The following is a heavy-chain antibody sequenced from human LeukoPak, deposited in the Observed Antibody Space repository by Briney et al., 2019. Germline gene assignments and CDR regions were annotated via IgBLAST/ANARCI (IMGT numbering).Heavy chain of an antibody. J-gene: IGHJ5*02. CDR2: IYYSGST. CDR3: GRGIAAAAAWFDP. CDR1: GGSISSYY. D-gene: IGHD6-13*01. Sequence: SETLSLTCTVSGGSISSYYWSWIRQPPGKGLEWIGYIYYSGSTNYNPSLKSRVTISVDTSKNQFSLKLSSVTAADTAVYYCGRGIAAAAAWFDPWGQGTLVTVSS. V-gene: IGHV4-59*08.